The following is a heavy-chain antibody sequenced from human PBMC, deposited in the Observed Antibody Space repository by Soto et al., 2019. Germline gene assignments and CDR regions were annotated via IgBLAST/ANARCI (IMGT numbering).Heavy chain of an antibody. V-gene: IGHV3-30-3*01. J-gene: IGHJ5*01. CDR2: ISFDGSNT. Sequence: QVQLVESGGGVVQPGRSLRLSCAASGFIFSGYTLQWVRQAPGKGLEWVAIISFDGSNTYYADVVKGRFTVYRDNSKNTLYLQMTSLRPEDTAFYYCERGSSGWYGRWTDPFDLWGQGTLVTVSS. CDR1: GFIFSGYT. D-gene: IGHD6-19*01. CDR3: ERGSSGWYGRWTDPFDL.